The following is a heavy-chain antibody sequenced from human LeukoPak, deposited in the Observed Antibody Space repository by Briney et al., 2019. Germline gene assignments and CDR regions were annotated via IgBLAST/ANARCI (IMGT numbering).Heavy chain of an antibody. CDR1: GFTFSSYE. V-gene: IGHV3-48*03. J-gene: IGHJ6*03. Sequence: GGSLRLSCAASGFTFSSYEMNWVRQAPGKGLEWVSYISSSGSTIYYADSVKGRFTISRDNAKNSLYLQMNSLRAEDTAVYYCARLGFGELLSLYMELWGKGTTVTVSS. CDR3: ARLGFGELLSLYMEL. CDR2: ISSSGSTI. D-gene: IGHD3-10*01.